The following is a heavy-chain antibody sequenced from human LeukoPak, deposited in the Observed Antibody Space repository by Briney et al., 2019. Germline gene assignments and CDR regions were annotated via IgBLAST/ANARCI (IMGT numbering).Heavy chain of an antibody. J-gene: IGHJ4*02. Sequence: ASVKVSCKASGYAFPSYGISWVRPAPGQGLEWMGWISAYNGNTNYAQKLQGRVTMTTDTSTSTADMELRSLRSDGTAVYYCARVATQTGIYYWGQGTLDSVSS. CDR2: ISAYNGNT. CDR3: ARVATQTGIYY. CDR1: GYAFPSYG. D-gene: IGHD1-14*01. V-gene: IGHV1-18*01.